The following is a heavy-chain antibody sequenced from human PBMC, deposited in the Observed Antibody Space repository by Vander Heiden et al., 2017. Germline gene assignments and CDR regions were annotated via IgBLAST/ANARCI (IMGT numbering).Heavy chain of an antibody. CDR1: GGSISSGGYY. D-gene: IGHD3-22*01. V-gene: IGHV4-31*03. CDR2: IYYSGST. J-gene: IGHJ4*02. Sequence: QVQLQESGPGLVKPSQTLSLTCIVSGGSISSGGYYWSWIRQHPGKGLEWIGYIYYSGSTYDYPSLKSRVTISVDTAKNQFSMKMSSVTAADTAVYYCARASITMNFDYWGQGTLVTVSS. CDR3: ARASITMNFDY.